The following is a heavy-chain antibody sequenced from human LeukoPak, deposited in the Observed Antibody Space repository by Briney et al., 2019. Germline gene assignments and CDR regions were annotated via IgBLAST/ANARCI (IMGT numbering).Heavy chain of an antibody. CDR1: GYTFTSYY. D-gene: IGHD4-17*01. J-gene: IGHJ3*02. CDR3: ARLNGDGSAFDI. Sequence: ASVKVSCKASGYTFTSYYMHWVRQAPGQGLEWMGIINPSGGSTTSPQKSQGRVTMTRDTSTSTVYMELSSLRSVDTAVYYCARLNGDGSAFDIWGQGTMVTVSS. V-gene: IGHV1-46*01. CDR2: INPSGGST.